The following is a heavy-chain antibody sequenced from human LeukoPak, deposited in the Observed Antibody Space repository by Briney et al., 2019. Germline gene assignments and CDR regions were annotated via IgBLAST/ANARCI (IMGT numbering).Heavy chain of an antibody. J-gene: IGHJ4*02. CDR3: LRMGSSAYTLI. CDR2: ISSDGSST. Sequence: GGSLRLSCAASGFTFSSYWMHWVRQAPGKGLVWVSRISSDGSSTSYADSVKGRFTVSRDNAKNTLYLQMNSLRAEDTAVYYCLRMGSSAYTLIWGQGTLVTVSS. V-gene: IGHV3-74*01. D-gene: IGHD3-22*01. CDR1: GFTFSSYW.